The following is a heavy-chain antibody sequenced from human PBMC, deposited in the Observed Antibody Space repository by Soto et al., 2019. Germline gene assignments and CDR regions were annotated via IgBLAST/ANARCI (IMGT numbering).Heavy chain of an antibody. V-gene: IGHV1-2*04. D-gene: IGHD1-20*01. CDR1: GYTFTGYY. CDR2: INPNSGGT. CDR3: GREPRGSITGTWGREANYYYFDIDV. J-gene: IGHJ6*04. Sequence: ASVKVSCKASGYTFTGYYMHWVRQAPGQGLEWMGWINPNSGGTNYAPKFQGWVTMTRDTSISTAYMELSRLRSDVTAVYYCGREPRGSITGTWGREANYYYFDIDVWGK.